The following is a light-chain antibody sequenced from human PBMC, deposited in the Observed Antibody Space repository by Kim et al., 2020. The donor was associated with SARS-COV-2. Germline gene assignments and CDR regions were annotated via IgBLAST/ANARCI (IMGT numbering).Light chain of an antibody. J-gene: IGKJ1*01. Sequence: GSAGESAPLSCRASESVSAKLAWYQQKPGQAPRLLISGESTRATGIPARFSGSGSGTEFTLTISSLQSGDFAVYYCQQYNNWPWTFGQGTKVDIK. CDR3: QQYNNWPWT. CDR2: GES. CDR1: ESVSAK. V-gene: IGKV3-15*01.